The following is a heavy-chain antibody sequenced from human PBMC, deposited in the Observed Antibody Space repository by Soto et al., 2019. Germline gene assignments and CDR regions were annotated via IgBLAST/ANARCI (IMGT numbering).Heavy chain of an antibody. J-gene: IGHJ4*02. CDR3: ARDPSHDSSGPFDY. CDR1: GFTFSSYG. D-gene: IGHD3-22*01. Sequence: PGGSLRLSCAASGFTFSSYGMHWVRQAPGKGLEWVAVIWYDGSNKYYADSVKGRFTISRDNSKNTLYLQMNSQRAEDTAVYYCARDPSHDSSGPFDYWGQGTLVTVSS. V-gene: IGHV3-33*01. CDR2: IWYDGSNK.